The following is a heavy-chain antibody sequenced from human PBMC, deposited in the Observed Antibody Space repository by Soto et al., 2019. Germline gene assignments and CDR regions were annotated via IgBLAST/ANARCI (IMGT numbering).Heavy chain of an antibody. CDR1: GYSFTSYW. Sequence: GESLKISCKGSGYSFTSYWISWVRQMPGKGLEWMGRIDPSDSYTNYSPSFQGHVTISADKSISTAYLQWSSLKASDTAMYYCARLSYYDILTGYHYYYYVMDVWGQGTTVTVSS. CDR2: IDPSDSYT. CDR3: ARLSYYDILTGYHYYYYVMDV. V-gene: IGHV5-10-1*01. J-gene: IGHJ6*02. D-gene: IGHD3-9*01.